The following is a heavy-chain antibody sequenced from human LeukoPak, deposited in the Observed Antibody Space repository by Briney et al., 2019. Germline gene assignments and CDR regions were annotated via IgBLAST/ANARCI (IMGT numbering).Heavy chain of an antibody. D-gene: IGHD1-26*01. CDR2: ISYDGSNK. V-gene: IGHV3-30*19. CDR1: GFTFSNHV. J-gene: IGHJ4*02. CDR3: ARDSVGTTNYFDY. Sequence: GGSLRLSCAASGFTFSNHVMHWVRQAPGKGLEWVAVISYDGSNKYYADSVKGRFTISRDNSKNTLYLQMNSLRAEDTAVYYCARDSVGTTNYFDYWGQGTLVTVSS.